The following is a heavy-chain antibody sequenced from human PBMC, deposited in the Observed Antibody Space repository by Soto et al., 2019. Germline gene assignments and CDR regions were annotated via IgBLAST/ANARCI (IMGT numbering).Heavy chain of an antibody. V-gene: IGHV3-23*01. J-gene: IGHJ4*02. Sequence: GGSLRLSCAASGFTFSRYAMSWVRQAPGKGLEWVSAISGSGGSTYYADSVKGQFTISRDNSKNTLYLQMNSLRAEDTAVYYCAKEYYYDSSGYFDYWGQGTLVTVSS. CDR3: AKEYYYDSSGYFDY. D-gene: IGHD3-22*01. CDR1: GFTFSRYA. CDR2: ISGSGGST.